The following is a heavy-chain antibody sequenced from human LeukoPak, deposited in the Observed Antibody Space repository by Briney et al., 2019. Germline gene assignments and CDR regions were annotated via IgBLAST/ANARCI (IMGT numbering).Heavy chain of an antibody. CDR3: AKDHYDGSGYPFDS. V-gene: IGHV3-43*01. Sequence: GGSLRLSCAASGFTFDDYTMHWVRQAPGKGLEWVSLISWDGGSTYYADSVKGRFTVSRDNSKNTLYLQMSSLRVEDTAVYYCAKDHYDGSGYPFDSWGQGTLITVSS. CDR2: ISWDGGST. D-gene: IGHD3-22*01. CDR1: GFTFDDYT. J-gene: IGHJ4*02.